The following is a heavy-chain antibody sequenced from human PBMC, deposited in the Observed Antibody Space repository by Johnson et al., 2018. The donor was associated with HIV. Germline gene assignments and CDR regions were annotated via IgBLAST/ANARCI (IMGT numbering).Heavy chain of an antibody. CDR2: ISSDGTDT. Sequence: VQLVESGGGLVQPGGSLTLSCAASGFTFSRYWMHWVRQAPGKGLVWVSRISSDGTDTYYADSVKGRFTISRDNARNTMFVQMKSLRAEDTAVYYCARSGPNWAFDFWGQGTMVTVSS. J-gene: IGHJ3*01. CDR3: ARSGPNWAFDF. D-gene: IGHD1-1*01. CDR1: GFTFSRYW. V-gene: IGHV3-74*02.